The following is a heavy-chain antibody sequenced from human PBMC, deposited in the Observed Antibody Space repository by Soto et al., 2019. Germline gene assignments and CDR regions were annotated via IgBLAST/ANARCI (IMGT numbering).Heavy chain of an antibody. D-gene: IGHD3-10*01. V-gene: IGHV4-39*01. Sequence: PSETLSLTCSVSGDSISSTSHYGGWIRQPPGKGLEWIGSIYYSGRTYYNPSLKSRVTTSVDTTKNQFSLKLTSVTAADTAVYYCVRQSSYGSGSYYDYWGQGTLVTVSS. CDR3: VRQSSYGSGSYYDY. CDR1: GDSISSTSHY. J-gene: IGHJ4*02. CDR2: IYYSGRT.